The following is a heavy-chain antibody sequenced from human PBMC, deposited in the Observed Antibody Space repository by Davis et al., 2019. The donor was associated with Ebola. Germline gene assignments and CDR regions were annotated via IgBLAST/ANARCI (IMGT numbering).Heavy chain of an antibody. CDR3: AREAKTTYYYGSGSYYNFGY. CDR1: GFTFSSYA. J-gene: IGHJ4*02. D-gene: IGHD3-10*01. Sequence: PGGSLRLSCAASGFTFSSYAMHWVRQAPGKGLEWVAVISYDGSNKYYADSVKGRFTISRDNSKNTLYLQMNSLRAEDTAVYYCAREAKTTYYYGSGSYYNFGYWGQGTLVTVSS. CDR2: ISYDGSNK. V-gene: IGHV3-30-3*01.